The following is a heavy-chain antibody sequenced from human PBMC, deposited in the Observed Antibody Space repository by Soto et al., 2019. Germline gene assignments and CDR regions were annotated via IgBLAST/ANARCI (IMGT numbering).Heavy chain of an antibody. CDR3: AREETAWPLAYGLDV. D-gene: IGHD2-21*02. Sequence: SGGSLRLSCEASGFTFSTYSMHWVRQAPGKGLEWVSSIGRRSDIYYADSVKGRFTVSRDNAKHSVSLQMNSLRDEDTAVYYCAREETAWPLAYGLDVWGQGTTVTVSS. V-gene: IGHV3-21*01. CDR2: IGRRSDI. CDR1: GFTFSTYS. J-gene: IGHJ6*02.